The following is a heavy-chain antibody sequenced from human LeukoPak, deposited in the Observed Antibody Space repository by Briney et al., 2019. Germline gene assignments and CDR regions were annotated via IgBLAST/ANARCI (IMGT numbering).Heavy chain of an antibody. Sequence: GASVKVSCKASGGTFSSYAISWVRQPPGQGLEWMGGIIPIFGTANYAQKFQGRVTITADESTSTAYMELSSLRSEDTAVYYCARDLGVDFSDYGDYRHPLHFDYWGQGTLVTVSS. CDR3: ARDLGVDFSDYGDYRHPLHFDY. V-gene: IGHV1-69*13. J-gene: IGHJ4*02. CDR2: IIPIFGTA. CDR1: GGTFSSYA. D-gene: IGHD4-17*01.